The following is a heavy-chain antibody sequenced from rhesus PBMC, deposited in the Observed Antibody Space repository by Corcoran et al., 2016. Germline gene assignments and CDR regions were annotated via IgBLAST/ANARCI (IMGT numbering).Heavy chain of an antibody. CDR1: GGSIRGGSYY. CDR2: IYRSSGNT. J-gene: IGHJ2*01. D-gene: IGHD2-21*01. Sequence: QVKLQESGPGLVKPLETLSLTCAVSGGSIRGGSYYWSWIRQPPGKGLEWSGGIYRSSGNTYYNPAHKCRVPISKATSKNQFSLKVSAVTAADTAVYYCARDGCTGSGCYTDWYFDLWGPGTPITISS. V-gene: IGHV4S12*01. CDR3: ARDGCTGSGCYTDWYFDL.